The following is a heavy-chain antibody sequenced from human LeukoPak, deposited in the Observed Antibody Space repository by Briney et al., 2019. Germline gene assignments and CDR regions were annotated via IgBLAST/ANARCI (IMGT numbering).Heavy chain of an antibody. J-gene: IGHJ4*02. CDR3: ARGGKWLYYFDY. D-gene: IGHD6-19*01. CDR2: IYYSGST. Sequence: SETLSLTCTVSGGSISSYYWSWIRQPPGKGLEWIGYIYYSGSTNYNPSLQSRVTISVDTSKNQFSLKLSSVTAADTAVYYCARGGKWLYYFDYWGQGTLVTVSS. V-gene: IGHV4-59*01. CDR1: GGSISSYY.